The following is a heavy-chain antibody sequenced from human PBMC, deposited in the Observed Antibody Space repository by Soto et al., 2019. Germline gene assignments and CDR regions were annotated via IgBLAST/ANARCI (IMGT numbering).Heavy chain of an antibody. Sequence: SETLSLTCTVSGASVTSSRYYWGWVRQAPGQGLEWIGNFYDSGSTSYYNPSLKSRVTISLDTSKQQCSLKLSSVTAADTAVYYCVSSGFGELLSPHNYNYYYALDVWGHGPMVTVYS. CDR2: FYDSGSTS. CDR1: GASVTSSRYY. V-gene: IGHV4-39*01. D-gene: IGHD3-10*01. J-gene: IGHJ6*02. CDR3: VSSGFGELLSPHNYNYYYALDV.